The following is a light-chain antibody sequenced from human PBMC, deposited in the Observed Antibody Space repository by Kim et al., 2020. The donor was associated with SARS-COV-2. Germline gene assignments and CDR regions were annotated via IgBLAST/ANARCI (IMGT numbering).Light chain of an antibody. Sequence: VSGSPGQTATFTCSGDKLGDKYICWYQQKPGQPPMLVIYQNYKRPSGIPERFSGSSSGNTATLTITETQAMDEADYYCQAWDYSRVFGGGTQLTVL. J-gene: IGLJ3*02. CDR2: QNY. V-gene: IGLV3-1*01. CDR1: KLGDKY. CDR3: QAWDYSRV.